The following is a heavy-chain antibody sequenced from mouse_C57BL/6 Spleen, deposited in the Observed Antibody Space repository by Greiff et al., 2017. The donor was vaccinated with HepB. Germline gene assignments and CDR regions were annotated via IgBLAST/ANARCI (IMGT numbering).Heavy chain of an antibody. CDR1: GYSITSGYY. D-gene: IGHD2-3*01. J-gene: IGHJ2*01. V-gene: IGHV3-6*01. Sequence: EVKLQESGPGLVKPSQSLSLTCSVTGYSITSGYYWNWIRQFPGNKLEWMGYISYDGSNNYNPSLKNRISITRDTSKNQFFLKLNSVTTEDTATYYCARGHDGYRGYFDYWGQGTTLTVSS. CDR3: ARGHDGYRGYFDY. CDR2: ISYDGSN.